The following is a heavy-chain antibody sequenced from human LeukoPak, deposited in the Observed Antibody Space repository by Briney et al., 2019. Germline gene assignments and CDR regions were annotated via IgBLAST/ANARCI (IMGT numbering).Heavy chain of an antibody. CDR2: VYYSGST. J-gene: IGHJ4*02. V-gene: IGHV4-59*01. CDR3: ARVQDTSGYFYNFDY. Sequence: PSETLSLTCTVSGGSISSYYWSWIRQPPGKGLEWIGYVYYSGSTNYNPSLKSRVTISVDTSKNQFSLNLNSVTAADTAVYYCARVQDTSGYFYNFDYWGQGTLVTVSS. CDR1: GGSISSYY. D-gene: IGHD3-22*01.